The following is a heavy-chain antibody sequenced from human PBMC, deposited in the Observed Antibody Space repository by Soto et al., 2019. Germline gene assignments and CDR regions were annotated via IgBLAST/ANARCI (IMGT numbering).Heavy chain of an antibody. Sequence: GGSLRLSCAASGFTFSTYGLHWVRQGPGKGLEWVAVISYDGRNKYYADSVEGRFTISRDDSRNTLYLQMNSLRAEDTAVYYCAKDMSSGSGSYFDWGQGTLVTVS. CDR3: AKDMSSGSGSYFD. V-gene: IGHV3-30*18. D-gene: IGHD3-10*01. CDR1: GFTFSTYG. J-gene: IGHJ4*02. CDR2: ISYDGRNK.